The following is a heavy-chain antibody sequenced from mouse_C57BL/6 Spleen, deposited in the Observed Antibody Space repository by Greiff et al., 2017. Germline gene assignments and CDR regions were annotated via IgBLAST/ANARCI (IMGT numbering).Heavy chain of an antibody. J-gene: IGHJ1*03. Sequence: EVKLMESGPELVKPGASVKISCKASGYSFTDYNMNWVKQSNGKSLEWIGVINPNYGTTSYNQKFKGKATLTVDQSSSTAYMQLNSLTSEDSAVYYCARNYSNYWYFDVWGTGTTVTVSS. CDR1: GYSFTDYN. CDR2: INPNYGTT. V-gene: IGHV1-39*01. D-gene: IGHD2-5*01. CDR3: ARNYSNYWYFDV.